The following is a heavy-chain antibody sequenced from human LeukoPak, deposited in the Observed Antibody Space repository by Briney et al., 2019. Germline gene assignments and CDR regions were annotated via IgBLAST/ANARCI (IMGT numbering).Heavy chain of an antibody. CDR1: GGSISSYY. CDR3: ARDQGGVYTGYYYYMDV. J-gene: IGHJ6*03. V-gene: IGHV4-59*01. D-gene: IGHD6-13*01. CDR2: IYYSGST. Sequence: SETLSLTCTVSGGSISSYYWSWIRQPPGKGLEWIGYIYYSGSTNYNPSLKSRVTISVDTSKNQFSLKLSSVTAADTAVYYCARDQGGVYTGYYYYMDVWGKGTTVTVSS.